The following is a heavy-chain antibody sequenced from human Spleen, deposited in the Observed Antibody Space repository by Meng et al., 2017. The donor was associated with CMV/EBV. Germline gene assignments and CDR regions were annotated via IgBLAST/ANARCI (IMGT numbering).Heavy chain of an antibody. CDR1: RYSFTTHW. CDR3: ARLGEGGGGYQLLFGGMDV. J-gene: IGHJ6*02. V-gene: IGHV5-51*01. D-gene: IGHD2-2*01. CDR2: IYPGDSDI. Sequence: GGSLRLSCKGSRYSFTTHWIAWVRQMPGKGLAWMGIIYPGDSDIKYSPSFQGQVTISADKSVSAAYLQWSSLKTSDTAMYYCARLGEGGGGYQLLFGGMDVWGQGTTVTVSS.